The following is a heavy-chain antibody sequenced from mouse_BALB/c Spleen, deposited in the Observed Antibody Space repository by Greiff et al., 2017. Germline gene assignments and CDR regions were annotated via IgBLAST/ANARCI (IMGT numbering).Heavy chain of an antibody. J-gene: IGHJ4*01. CDR3: ARWYGNYGGAMDY. D-gene: IGHD2-10*02. CDR2: ISYSGST. V-gene: IGHV3-2*02. CDR1: GYSITSDYA. Sequence: EVKLMESGPGLVKPSQSLSLTCTVTGYSITSDYAWNWIRQFPGNKLEWMGYISYSGSTSYNPSLKSRISITRDTSKNQFFLQLNSVTTEDTATYYCARWYGNYGGAMDYWGQGTSVTVSS.